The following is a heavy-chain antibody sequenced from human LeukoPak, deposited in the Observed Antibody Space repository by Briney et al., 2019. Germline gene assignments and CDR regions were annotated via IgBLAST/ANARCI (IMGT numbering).Heavy chain of an antibody. V-gene: IGHV3-48*03. D-gene: IGHD1-14*01. J-gene: IGHJ6*02. Sequence: GGSLRLSCAASGFTLSTYEMNWVRQAPGKGLEWVAYIGRYGVTTYYADSVKGRFTISGDNAKNSLNLQMNSLRAEDTAVYYCATLSDRNFYYSYGLDVWGQGTAVTVSS. CDR3: ATLSDRNFYYSYGLDV. CDR1: GFTLSTYE. CDR2: IGRYGVTT.